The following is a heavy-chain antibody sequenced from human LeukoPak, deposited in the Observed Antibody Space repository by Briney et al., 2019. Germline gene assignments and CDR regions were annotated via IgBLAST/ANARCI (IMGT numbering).Heavy chain of an antibody. Sequence: ASVKVSCKASGYTFTSYAMHWVRQAPGQRLEWMGWINAGNGNTKYSQKFQGRVTITRDTSASTAYMELSSLRSEDTAVYYCARAREGILTGSYYYGMDVWGQGTTVTVSS. CDR2: INAGNGNT. D-gene: IGHD3-9*01. CDR1: GYTFTSYA. V-gene: IGHV1-3*01. CDR3: ARAREGILTGSYYYGMDV. J-gene: IGHJ6*02.